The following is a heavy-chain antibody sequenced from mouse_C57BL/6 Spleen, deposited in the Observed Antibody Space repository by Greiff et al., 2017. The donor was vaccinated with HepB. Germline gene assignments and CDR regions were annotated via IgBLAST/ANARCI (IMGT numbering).Heavy chain of an antibody. CDR3: GRKGTTVVAHGD. CDR2: IYPGSGST. V-gene: IGHV1-55*01. J-gene: IGHJ2*01. Sequence: QVQLQQPGAELVKPGASVKMSCKASGYTFTSYWITWVKQRPGQGLEWIGDIYPGSGSTNYNEKFKSKATLTVDTSSSTAYMQLSSLTSEDSAVYYYGRKGTTVVAHGDWGHGTTLTASS. CDR1: GYTFTSYW. D-gene: IGHD1-1*01.